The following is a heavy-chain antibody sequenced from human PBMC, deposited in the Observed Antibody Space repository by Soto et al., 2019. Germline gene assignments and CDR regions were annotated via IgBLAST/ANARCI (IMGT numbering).Heavy chain of an antibody. CDR3: ARLTPSSGWYSGFDY. V-gene: IGHV5-10-1*01. CDR1: GYSFTSYW. Sequence: PGESLKISCKGSGYSFTSYWISWVRQMPGKGLEWMGRIDPSDSYTNYSPSFQGHVTISADKSISTAYLQWGSLKASDTAMYYCARLTPSSGWYSGFDYWGQGALATVSS. CDR2: IDPSDSYT. J-gene: IGHJ4*02. D-gene: IGHD6-19*01.